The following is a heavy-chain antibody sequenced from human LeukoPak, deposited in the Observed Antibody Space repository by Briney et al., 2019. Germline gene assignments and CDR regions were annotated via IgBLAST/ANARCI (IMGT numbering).Heavy chain of an antibody. J-gene: IGHJ4*02. V-gene: IGHV4-30-4*08. D-gene: IGHD3-3*01. CDR2: IYYSGST. CDR3: ARSITALIRFDYYFDY. CDR1: GGSISSGDYY. Sequence: TSETLSLTCTVSGGSISSGDYYWSWIRQPPGKGLEWIGYIYYSGSTYYNPSLKSRVTISVDTSKNQFSLKLSSVTAADTAVYYCARSITALIRFDYYFDYWGQGTLVTVSS.